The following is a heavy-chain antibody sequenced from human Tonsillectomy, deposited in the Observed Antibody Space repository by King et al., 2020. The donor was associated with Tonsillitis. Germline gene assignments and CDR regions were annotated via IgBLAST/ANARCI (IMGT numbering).Heavy chain of an antibody. V-gene: IGHV3-30*02. CDR3: AKSAPRIFYSGYSNFDY. Sequence: VQLVVSGGGVVQPGGSLRLSCAASGFSFSSFGMHWVRQAPGKGLEWVASIRYDGKNNYYADSVKGRFTISRDNSQNTLYLQMTSLRAEDTAVYYCAKSAPRIFYSGYSNFDYWGQGTLVTVSS. J-gene: IGHJ4*02. CDR2: IRYDGKNN. D-gene: IGHD3-3*01. CDR1: GFSFSSFG.